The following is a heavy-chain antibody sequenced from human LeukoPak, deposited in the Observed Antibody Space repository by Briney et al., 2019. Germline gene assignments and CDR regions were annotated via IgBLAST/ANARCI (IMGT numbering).Heavy chain of an antibody. CDR3: ARADVDRATIIDY. CDR1: GFTFSDYY. J-gene: IGHJ4*02. V-gene: IGHV3-11*01. CDR2: ISSSGSTI. D-gene: IGHD5-18*01. Sequence: GGSLRLSCAASGFTFSDYYMNWIRQAPGKGLEWDSYISSSGSTIYYADSVKGRFTISRDNAKNSLYVQMNSLRAEDTAVYYCARADVDRATIIDYWGQGTLVTVSS.